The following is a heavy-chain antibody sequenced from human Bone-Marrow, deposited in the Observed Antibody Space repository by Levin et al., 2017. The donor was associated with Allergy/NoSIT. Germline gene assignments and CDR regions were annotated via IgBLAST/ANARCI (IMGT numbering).Heavy chain of an antibody. CDR1: GFTFSSYG. CDR3: AREYMAGEQWLVFDY. Sequence: GESLKISCAASGFTFSSYGMHWVRQAPGKGLEWVAVIWYDGSNKYYADSVKGRFTISRDNSKNTLYLQMNSLRAEDTAVYYCAREYMAGEQWLVFDYWGQGTLVTVSA. J-gene: IGHJ4*02. V-gene: IGHV3-33*01. D-gene: IGHD6-19*01. CDR2: IWYDGSNK.